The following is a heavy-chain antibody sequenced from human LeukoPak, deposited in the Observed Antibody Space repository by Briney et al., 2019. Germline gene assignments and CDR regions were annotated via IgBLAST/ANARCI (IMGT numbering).Heavy chain of an antibody. CDR1: GFTFDDYA. CDR3: AKASERMVRGVPDN. V-gene: IGHV3-9*01. CDR2: ISWNSGSI. Sequence: GGSLRLSCAASGFTFDDYAMHWVRQAPGKGLEWVSGISWNSGSIGYADSVKGRFTISRDNAKNSLYLQMNSLRAEDTALYYCAKASERMVRGVPDNWGQGTLVTVSS. J-gene: IGHJ4*02. D-gene: IGHD3-10*01.